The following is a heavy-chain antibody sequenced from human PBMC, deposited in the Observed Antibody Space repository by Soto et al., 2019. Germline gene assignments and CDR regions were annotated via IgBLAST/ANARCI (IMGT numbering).Heavy chain of an antibody. CDR2: INHSGST. CDR1: GGSFSGYY. J-gene: IGHJ4*02. D-gene: IGHD6-19*01. Sequence: QVQLQQWGAGLLKPSETLSLTCAVYGGSFSGYYWSWIRQPPGKGLEWIGEINHSGSTNYNPSLKSRVTISVDTSKNQFSLKLSSVTAADTAVYYCAPGGWYGERFDYWGQGTLVTVSS. CDR3: APGGWYGERFDY. V-gene: IGHV4-34*01.